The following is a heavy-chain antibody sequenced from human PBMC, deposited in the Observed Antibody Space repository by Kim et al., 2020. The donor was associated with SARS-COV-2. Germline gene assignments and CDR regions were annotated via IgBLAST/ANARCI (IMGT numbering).Heavy chain of an antibody. CDR1: GFTFSSYA. V-gene: IGHV3-23*01. Sequence: GGSLRLSCAASGFTFSSYAMSWVRQAPGKGLEWVSAISGSGGSTYYADSVKGRFTISRDNSKNTLYLQMNSLRAEDTAVYYCARKNGRLLWFRESSPYNWFDPWGQGTLVTVSS. D-gene: IGHD3-10*01. CDR2: ISGSGGST. J-gene: IGHJ5*02. CDR3: ARKNGRLLWFRESSPYNWFDP.